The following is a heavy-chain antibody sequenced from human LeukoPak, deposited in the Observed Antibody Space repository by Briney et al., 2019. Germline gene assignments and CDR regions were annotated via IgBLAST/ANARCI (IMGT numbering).Heavy chain of an antibody. V-gene: IGHV1-18*01. CDR3: ARGLYYYDSSGYYPFDY. CDR1: GYTFTSYG. D-gene: IGHD3-22*01. J-gene: IGHJ4*02. CDR2: ISAYNGNT. Sequence: ASVKVSCKASGYTFTSYGISWVRQAPGQGLEWMGWISAYNGNTNYAQKLQGRVTMTTDTSTSTVCMELRSLRSDDTAVYYCARGLYYYDSSGYYPFDYWGQGTLVTVSS.